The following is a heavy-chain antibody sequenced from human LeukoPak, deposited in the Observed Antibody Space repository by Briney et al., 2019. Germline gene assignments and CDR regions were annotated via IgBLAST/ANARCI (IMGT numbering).Heavy chain of an antibody. CDR2: IHYSGST. CDR3: ASSYWSYSYNAMDV. J-gene: IGHJ6*01. CDR1: GGSISSGMYY. V-gene: IGHV4-30-4*01. Sequence: SGTLSLTCAVSGGSISSGMYYWSWTRQPPGEGLEWIGCIHYSGSTYYKPSLKGRLTISLDTSKNLFSLNMTSVTAADTVVYFYASSYWSYSYNAMDVWGAKTTLTVSS. D-gene: IGHD2-8*02.